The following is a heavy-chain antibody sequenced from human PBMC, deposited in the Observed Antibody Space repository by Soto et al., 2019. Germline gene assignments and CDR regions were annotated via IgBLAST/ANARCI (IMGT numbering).Heavy chain of an antibody. CDR2: ISSSGSYI. V-gene: IGHV3-21*01. CDR3: AGDYDSSGYDN. D-gene: IGHD3-22*01. CDR1: GFTFSSYS. Sequence: EVQLVESGGGLVKPGGPLRLSCAASGFTFSSYSMNWVRQAPGKGLEWVSSISSSGSYIYYADSVKGRFTISRDNAKNSLYLQMNSLRAEETAVYYCAGDYDSSGYDNWGQGTLVTVSS. J-gene: IGHJ4*02.